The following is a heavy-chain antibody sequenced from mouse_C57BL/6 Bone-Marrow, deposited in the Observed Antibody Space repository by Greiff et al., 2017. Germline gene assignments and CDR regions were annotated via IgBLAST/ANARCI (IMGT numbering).Heavy chain of an antibody. D-gene: IGHD1-1*01. Sequence: QVQLQQPGAELVKPGASVKMSCKASGYTFTSYWITWVKQRPGQGLEWIGDIYPGSGSTHYNEKFKSTAPLTVDPSYSTAYMQLSSMTSEDSAVYDCARWGTTGVWYAMDDWGQGTSVTVSS. J-gene: IGHJ4*01. CDR3: ARWGTTGVWYAMDD. CDR2: IYPGSGST. CDR1: GYTFTSYW. V-gene: IGHV1-55*01.